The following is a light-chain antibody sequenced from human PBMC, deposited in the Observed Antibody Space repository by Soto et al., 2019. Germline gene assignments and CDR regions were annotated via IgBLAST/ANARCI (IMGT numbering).Light chain of an antibody. CDR2: KDR. Sequence: SAVTPPPSVSVSPGQTARSTGSGDVLSEQSSYWYQQKPGQAPVLVISKDRERPSGMPERFSASTSGTTVTLTISGVQAEDEADYFCQSADISGSSVCGTGTKVTV. CDR1: VLSEQS. CDR3: QSADISGSSV. V-gene: IGLV3-25*02. J-gene: IGLJ1*01.